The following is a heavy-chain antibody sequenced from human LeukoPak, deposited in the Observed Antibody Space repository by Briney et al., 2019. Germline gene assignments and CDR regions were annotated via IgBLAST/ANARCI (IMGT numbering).Heavy chain of an antibody. V-gene: IGHV3-33*01. CDR2: IWYDGSNK. CDR3: ARDLRLRLRELSLYYFDY. Sequence: GGSLRLSCAASGFTFSSYGMHWVRQAPGKGLEWVAVIWYDGSNKYYADSVKGRFTISRDNSKNTLYPQMNSLRAEDTAVYYCARDLRLRLRELSLYYFDYWGQGTLVTVST. J-gene: IGHJ4*02. D-gene: IGHD3-16*02. CDR1: GFTFSSYG.